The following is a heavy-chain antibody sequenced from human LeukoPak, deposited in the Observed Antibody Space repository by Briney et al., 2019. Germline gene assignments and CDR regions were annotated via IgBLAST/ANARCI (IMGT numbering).Heavy chain of an antibody. CDR1: GFTFSSYG. V-gene: IGHV3-30*02. J-gene: IGHJ4*02. CDR2: IRYDGSNK. D-gene: IGHD3-22*01. CDR3: TRDLSGHYSIDY. Sequence: PGGSLRLSCAASGFTFSSYGMHWVRQAPGKGLEWVAFIRYDGSNKYYADSVKGRFTISRDNSKNTLYLQVNSLRPEDTAVYYCTRDLSGHYSIDYWGQGTLVTVSS.